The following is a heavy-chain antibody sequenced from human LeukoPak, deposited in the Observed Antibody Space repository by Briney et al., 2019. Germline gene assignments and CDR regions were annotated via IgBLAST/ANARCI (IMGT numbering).Heavy chain of an antibody. Sequence: ASVKVSCKASGYTFTSYDINWVRQATGQGLEWMGWMNPNSGNTGYAQKFQGRVTMTRDTSTSTVYMELSSLRSEDTAVYYCARAGYCSSTSCPYYGMDVWGQGTTVTVSS. J-gene: IGHJ6*02. D-gene: IGHD2-2*01. CDR2: MNPNSGNT. CDR1: GYTFTSYD. CDR3: ARAGYCSSTSCPYYGMDV. V-gene: IGHV1-8*01.